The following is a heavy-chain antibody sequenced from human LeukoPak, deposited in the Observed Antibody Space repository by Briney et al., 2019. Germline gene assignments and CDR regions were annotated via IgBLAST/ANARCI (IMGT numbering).Heavy chain of an antibody. CDR2: INHSGST. Sequence: PSETLSLTCAVYGGSFSGYYWSWIRQPPGKGLEWIGEINHSGSTNYNPSLKSRVTISVDTSKNQFSLKLSSVTAADTAVYYCARDKDGDLDYWGQGTLVTVSS. CDR1: GGSFSGYY. J-gene: IGHJ4*02. V-gene: IGHV4-34*01. CDR3: ARDKDGDLDY. D-gene: IGHD4-17*01.